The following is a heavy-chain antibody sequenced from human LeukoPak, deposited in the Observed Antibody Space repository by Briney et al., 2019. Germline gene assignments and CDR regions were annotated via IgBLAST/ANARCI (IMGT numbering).Heavy chain of an antibody. Sequence: GGSLRLSCAASGFTFNSYWMNWVRQAPGKGLEWVGNVKQDGSEKYHVDSVKGRFTISKDNAKNSLYLQMNSLRAEDTAVYYCASRAGYTGSWSAFDYWGQGTLVTVSS. CDR1: GFTFNSYW. D-gene: IGHD6-13*01. CDR2: VKQDGSEK. V-gene: IGHV3-7*05. J-gene: IGHJ4*02. CDR3: ASRAGYTGSWSAFDY.